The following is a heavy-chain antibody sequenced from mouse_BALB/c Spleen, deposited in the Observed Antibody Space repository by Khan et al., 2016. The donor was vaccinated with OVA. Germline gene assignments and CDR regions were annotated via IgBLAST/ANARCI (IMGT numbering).Heavy chain of an antibody. CDR2: INSNGGST. Sequence: EVELVESGGGLVQPGGSLKLSCAASGFTFSSYGMSCVRQTPDKRLELVATINSNGGSTYYPDSVKGRFTISRDNAKNTLYLQMSSLKSEDTAMDYCARMARTINWGQGTTLTVSS. V-gene: IGHV5-6-3*01. J-gene: IGHJ2*01. CDR3: ARMARTIN. CDR1: GFTFSSYG.